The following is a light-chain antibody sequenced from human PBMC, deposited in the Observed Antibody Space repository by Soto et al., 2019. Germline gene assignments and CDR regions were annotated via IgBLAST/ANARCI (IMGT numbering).Light chain of an antibody. Sequence: DIQMTQSPSTLSGSVGDRVTITCRASQTIISWLAWYQQRPGKTPKLLIYAASTLQGGVPSRFSASGSGTDFSLTISSLQPEDVASYYCQQLNSYPNTFGQGTRLEIK. CDR1: QTIISW. J-gene: IGKJ5*01. CDR3: QQLNSYPNT. V-gene: IGKV1-9*01. CDR2: AAS.